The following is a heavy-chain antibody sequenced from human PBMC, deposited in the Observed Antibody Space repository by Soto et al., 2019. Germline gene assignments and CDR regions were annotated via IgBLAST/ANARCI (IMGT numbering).Heavy chain of an antibody. CDR2: ISYDGSNK. Sequence: PGGSLRLSCAASGFTFSSYGMHWVRQAPGKGLEWVAVISYDGSNKYYADSVKGRFTISRDNSKNTLYLQMNSLRAEDTAVYYCAKDLAAAAGTPIVDYYYGMDVWGQGTTVTVSS. D-gene: IGHD6-13*01. CDR3: AKDLAAAAGTPIVDYYYGMDV. V-gene: IGHV3-30*18. CDR1: GFTFSSYG. J-gene: IGHJ6*02.